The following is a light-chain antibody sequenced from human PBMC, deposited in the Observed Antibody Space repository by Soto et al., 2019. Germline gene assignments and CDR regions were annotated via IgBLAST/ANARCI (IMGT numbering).Light chain of an antibody. CDR1: QNLLHSNGYNY. Sequence: DIVMTQSPLSLPVTPGEPGSISCRSSQNLLHSNGYNYLDWYLQKPGQSPQLLIYLGSNRASGVPDRFSGSGSGTDFTLKISRVEAEDVGVYYCMQALQTPITFGQGTRLEIK. J-gene: IGKJ5*01. V-gene: IGKV2-28*01. CDR3: MQALQTPIT. CDR2: LGS.